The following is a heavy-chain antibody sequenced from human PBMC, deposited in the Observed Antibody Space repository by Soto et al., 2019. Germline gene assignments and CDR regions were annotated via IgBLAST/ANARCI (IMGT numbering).Heavy chain of an antibody. CDR2: IWYDGSIK. CDR1: GFTFGSYG. V-gene: IGHV3-33*01. Sequence: QVQLVESGGVVVQPGRSLRLSCAASGFTFGSYGMHWVRQAPGNGLEWVAVIWYDGSIKYHEDSVKGRFTISRDNSKNTVYLQMNSLRDEDTAVYYCARATSGSFDALDMWGQGTMVTVSS. CDR3: ARATSGSFDALDM. D-gene: IGHD1-26*01. J-gene: IGHJ3*02.